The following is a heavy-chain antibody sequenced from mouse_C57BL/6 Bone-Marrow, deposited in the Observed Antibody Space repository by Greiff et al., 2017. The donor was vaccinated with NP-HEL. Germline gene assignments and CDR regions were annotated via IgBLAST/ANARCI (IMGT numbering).Heavy chain of an antibody. V-gene: IGHV2-2*01. J-gene: IGHJ2*01. CDR3: SRNRDSNYFDY. Sequence: VQVVESGPGLVQPSQSLSITCTVSGFSLTSYGVHWVRQSPGKGLEWLGVIWSGGSTDYNAAFISRLSISKDNSTRQVFFKMNSLQAEDTAIYCCSRNRDSNYFDYWGQGTTLTVSA. CDR1: GFSLTSYG. D-gene: IGHD2-5*01. CDR2: IWSGGST.